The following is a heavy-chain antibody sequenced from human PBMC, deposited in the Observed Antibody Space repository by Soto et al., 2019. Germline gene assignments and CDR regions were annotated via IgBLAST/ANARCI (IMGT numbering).Heavy chain of an antibody. CDR3: ARSIVVVTALDY. D-gene: IGHD2-21*02. CDR1: GYTFTSYA. Sequence: QVQLVQSVAEEKKPGASVKVSCKASGYTFTSYAMHWVRQAPGQRLEWMGWINAGNGNTKYSQKFQGRVTITRDTSASTAYMELSSLRSEDTAVYYCARSIVVVTALDYWGQGTLGTVSS. CDR2: INAGNGNT. J-gene: IGHJ4*02. V-gene: IGHV1-3*05.